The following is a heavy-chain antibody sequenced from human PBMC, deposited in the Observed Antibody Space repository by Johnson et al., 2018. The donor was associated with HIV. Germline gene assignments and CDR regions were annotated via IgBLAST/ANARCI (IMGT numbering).Heavy chain of an antibody. Sequence: VQLVESGGGLKQPGGSLRLSCAASGFTFSDYYMHWVRQATGKGLEWVSAIGTAGDTYYPGSVKGRFTISRENAKNSLYLQMNSLRAGDTAVYYCARAIGDGYPGMKAFDIWGQGTMVTVSS. D-gene: IGHD5-24*01. J-gene: IGHJ3*02. V-gene: IGHV3-13*01. CDR1: GFTFSDYY. CDR3: ARAIGDGYPGMKAFDI. CDR2: IGTAGDT.